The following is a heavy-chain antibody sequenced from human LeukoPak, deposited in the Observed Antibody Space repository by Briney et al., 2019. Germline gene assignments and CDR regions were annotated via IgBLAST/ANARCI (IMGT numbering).Heavy chain of an antibody. D-gene: IGHD2-2*01. CDR2: ISSSGSTI. CDR1: GFTLSSYE. Sequence: GGSLRLSCAASGFTLSSYEMNWVRQAPGKGLEWVSYISSSGSTIYYADSVKGRFTSSRDNAKNSLYMQMNSLRAEDTAVYYCARGCSSTSCYGDWFDPWGQGTLVTVSS. J-gene: IGHJ5*02. CDR3: ARGCSSTSCYGDWFDP. V-gene: IGHV3-48*03.